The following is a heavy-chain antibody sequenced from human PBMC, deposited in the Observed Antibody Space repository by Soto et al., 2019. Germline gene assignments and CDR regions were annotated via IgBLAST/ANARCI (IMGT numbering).Heavy chain of an antibody. D-gene: IGHD3-10*01. CDR1: GFTFSSYG. CDR2: IWYDGSNK. J-gene: IGHJ4*02. CDR3: ASLHLWFGELSLLNPFDY. V-gene: IGHV3-33*01. Sequence: QVQLVESGGGVVQPGRSLRLSCAASGFTFSSYGMHWVRQAPGKGLEWVAVIWYDGSNKYYADSVKGRFTISRDNSKNTLYLQMNSLRSEDTAVYYCASLHLWFGELSLLNPFDYWGQGTLVTVSS.